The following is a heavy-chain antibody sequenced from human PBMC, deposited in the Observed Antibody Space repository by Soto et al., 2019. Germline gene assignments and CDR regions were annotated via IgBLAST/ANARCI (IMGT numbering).Heavy chain of an antibody. CDR3: AGGVQSVVALYSS. CDR1: GGTFSSYA. J-gene: IGHJ5*02. D-gene: IGHD3-22*01. Sequence: GASVKVSCKASGGTFSSYAISWVRQAPGQGLEWMGGIIPIFGTANYAQKFQGRVTITADESTSTAYMELSSLRSEDTAVYYCAGGVQSVVALYSSWGQGTLVTVSS. V-gene: IGHV1-69*13. CDR2: IIPIFGTA.